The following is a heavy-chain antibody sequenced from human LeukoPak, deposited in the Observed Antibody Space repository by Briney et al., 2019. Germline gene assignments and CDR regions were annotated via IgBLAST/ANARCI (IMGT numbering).Heavy chain of an antibody. CDR3: VRRDTGWNYFDY. D-gene: IGHD6-19*01. CDR2: IYYTGEI. CDR1: GGSINSHY. Sequence: SETLSLTCAVSGGSINSHYWGWIRQPPGKGLQWIGDIYYTGEINYNPSLKSRVTITLDTSKDHLSLNLTSVLAADTAIYYCVRRDTGWNYFDYWGQGILVTVSS. J-gene: IGHJ4*02. V-gene: IGHV4-59*08.